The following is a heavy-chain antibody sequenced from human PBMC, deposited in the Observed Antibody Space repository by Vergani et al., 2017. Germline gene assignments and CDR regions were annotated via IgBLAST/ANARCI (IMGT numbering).Heavy chain of an antibody. CDR3: AKHFRGWGIDY. Sequence: QVQLVESGGGVVQRGGSLTLSCATSGFTLSNYDMQWIRQGPGKGVEFVAFIQFDGSNTYYADSVKGRFTLSRDFSKNTLYLQMNSLRTDDTATYYCAKHFRGWGIDYWGQGTQVIVSS. CDR1: GFTLSNYD. D-gene: IGHD3-16*01. J-gene: IGHJ4*02. CDR2: IQFDGSNT. V-gene: IGHV3-30*02.